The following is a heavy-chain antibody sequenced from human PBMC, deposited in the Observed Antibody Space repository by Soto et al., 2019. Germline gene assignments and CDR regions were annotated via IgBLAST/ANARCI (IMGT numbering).Heavy chain of an antibody. Sequence: QVQLVESGGGVVQPGRSLRLSCAASGYTFSSYGMHWVRQAPGKGLEWVAVISYDGSNKYYADSVKGRFTISRDNSKNTLYLQMNSLRAEDTAVYYCAKDPDSYCSGGSCYFDYWGQGTLVTVSS. CDR1: GYTFSSYG. J-gene: IGHJ4*02. CDR2: ISYDGSNK. CDR3: AKDPDSYCSGGSCYFDY. D-gene: IGHD2-15*01. V-gene: IGHV3-30*18.